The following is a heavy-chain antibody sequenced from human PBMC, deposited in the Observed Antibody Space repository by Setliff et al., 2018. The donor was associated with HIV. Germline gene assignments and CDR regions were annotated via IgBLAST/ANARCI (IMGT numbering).Heavy chain of an antibody. CDR3: GRELSAGYYYDSSGGVLDY. V-gene: IGHV3-11*04. CDR1: GFIFSDYY. Sequence: GGSLGLSCAASGFIFSDYYMNWIRQAPGKGLEWVSYISGSGEATDFADSVKGRFTISRDNSKNTLYLQMNSLRAEDTAVYYCGRELSAGYYYDSSGGVLDYWGQGTLVTVSS. CDR2: ISGSGEAT. J-gene: IGHJ4*02. D-gene: IGHD3-22*01.